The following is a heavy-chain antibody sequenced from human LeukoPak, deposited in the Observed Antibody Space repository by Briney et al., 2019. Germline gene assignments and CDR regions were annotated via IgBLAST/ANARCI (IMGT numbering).Heavy chain of an antibody. J-gene: IGHJ6*03. V-gene: IGHV3-15*01. D-gene: IGHD5-12*01. CDR1: GFTFSNAW. Sequence: GGSLRLSCAASGFTFSNAWMSWVRQAPGKGLEWVGRIKSKTDGGTTDYAAPVKGRFTISRDNSKNTLYLQMNSLRAEDTAVYYCAKGIYSGYDVAELVYYYYYMDVWGKGTTVTISS. CDR2: IKSKTDGGTT. CDR3: AKGIYSGYDVAELVYYYYYMDV.